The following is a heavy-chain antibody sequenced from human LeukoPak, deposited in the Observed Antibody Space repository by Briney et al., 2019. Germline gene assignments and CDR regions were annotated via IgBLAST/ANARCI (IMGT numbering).Heavy chain of an antibody. CDR2: ISTNDDT. D-gene: IGHD1-26*01. V-gene: IGHV3-13*04. J-gene: IGHJ4*02. CDR3: ARGRSGSYCDS. CDR1: GFTFSSYD. Sequence: GGPLRLSCAASGFTFSSYDMHWVRKATGKGLEWVSPISTNDDTCYPGSVKGRFTIYRENAKSSLYLQMNSLRAEDTAVYYCARGRSGSYCDSWGQGTLVAVSS.